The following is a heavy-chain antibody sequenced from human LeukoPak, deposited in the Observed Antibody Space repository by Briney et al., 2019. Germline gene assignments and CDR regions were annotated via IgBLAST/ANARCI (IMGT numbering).Heavy chain of an antibody. CDR2: IYPGDSDT. D-gene: IGHD6-19*01. Sequence: GESLKISCKGSGYRFTSYWIGWVRQMPGKGLEWMGIIYPGDSDTSFSPSFQGQVTISSDKSISTAYLQWSSLNASDTAMYYCASGSGWYYFDYWGQGTLVTVSS. J-gene: IGHJ4*02. CDR3: ASGSGWYYFDY. V-gene: IGHV5-51*01. CDR1: GYRFTSYW.